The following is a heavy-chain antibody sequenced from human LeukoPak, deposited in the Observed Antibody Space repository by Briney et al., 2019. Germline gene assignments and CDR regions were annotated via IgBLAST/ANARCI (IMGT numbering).Heavy chain of an antibody. V-gene: IGHV4-4*07. CDR3: AREGKNYNYYFDY. CDR1: DGSISSYY. Sequence: SETLSLTCTVSDGSISSYYYTWIRQPAGKGLEWIGRIYTSGSTKYNPSLKSRVTMSVDTSKNQFSLKLSSVTAADTAVYYCAREGKNYNYYFDYWSQGTLVTVSS. CDR2: IYTSGST. D-gene: IGHD1-20*01. J-gene: IGHJ4*02.